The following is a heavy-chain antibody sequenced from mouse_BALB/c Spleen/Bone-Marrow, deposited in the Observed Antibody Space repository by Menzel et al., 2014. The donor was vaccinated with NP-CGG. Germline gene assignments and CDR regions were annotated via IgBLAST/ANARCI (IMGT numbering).Heavy chain of an antibody. D-gene: IGHD1-2*01. Sequence: EVMLVESGGGLVKPGGSLKLSCAASGFGFSSPDMSWVRQTPEKGLEWVAYISSGGGSTYYPDTVKGRFTISRDNAKNTLYLQMSSLKSEDTAMYYCATHYYGRFDYWGQGTTLTVSS. V-gene: IGHV5-12-1*01. CDR3: ATHYYGRFDY. J-gene: IGHJ2*01. CDR1: GFGFSSPD. CDR2: ISSGGGST.